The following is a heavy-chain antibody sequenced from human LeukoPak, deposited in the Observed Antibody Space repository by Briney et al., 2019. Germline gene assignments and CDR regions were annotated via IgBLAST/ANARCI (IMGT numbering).Heavy chain of an antibody. CDR3: ARAYGGNSAGAFGI. J-gene: IGHJ3*02. Sequence: TGGSLRLSCAASGFTFSRDSMNWVRQPPGKGLEWIGEIYHSGSTNYNPSLKSRVTISVDKSKNQFSLKLSSVTAADTAVYYCARAYGGNSAGAFGIWGQGTMVTVSS. V-gene: IGHV4-4*02. CDR1: GFTFSRDSM. CDR2: IYHSGST. D-gene: IGHD4-23*01.